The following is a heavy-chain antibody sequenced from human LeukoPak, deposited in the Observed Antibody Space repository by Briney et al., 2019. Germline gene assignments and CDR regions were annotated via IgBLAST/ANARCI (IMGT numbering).Heavy chain of an antibody. CDR3: ARVLAAAGSGNWFDP. D-gene: IGHD6-13*01. CDR2: ISSSSGYI. J-gene: IGHJ5*02. CDR1: GFTFSSYS. V-gene: IGHV3-21*01. Sequence: GGSLRLSCAASGFTFSSYSMNWVRQAPGKGLEWVSSISSSSGYIYYADSVKGRFTISRDNAKNSLYLQMNSLRAENTAVYYCARVLAAAGSGNWFDPWGQGTLVTVSS.